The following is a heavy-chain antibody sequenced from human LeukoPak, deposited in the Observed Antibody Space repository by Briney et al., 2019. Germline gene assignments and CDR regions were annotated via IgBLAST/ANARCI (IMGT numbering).Heavy chain of an antibody. CDR3: VRGSWFGSFYFDY. V-gene: IGHV4-59*01. CDR2: IYYSGST. Sequence: KPSETLSLTCTVSGGSISSYYWSWIRQPPGKGLEWIGYIYYSGSTNYNPSLKSRVTISVDTSKNQFSLKLSSVTAADTAVYYCVRGSWFGSFYFDYWGQGTLVTVSS. CDR1: GGSISSYY. D-gene: IGHD3-10*01. J-gene: IGHJ4*02.